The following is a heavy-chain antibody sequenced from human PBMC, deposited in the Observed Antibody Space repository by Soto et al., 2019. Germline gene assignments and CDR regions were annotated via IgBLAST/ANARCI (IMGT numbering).Heavy chain of an antibody. V-gene: IGHV5-51*01. J-gene: IGHJ6*02. CDR3: ARVYYDILTGYSYYYYGMDV. Sequence: GESLKISCKGSGYSFTSYWIGWARQMPGKGLEWMGIIYPGDSDTRYSPSFQGQVTISADKSISTAYLQWSSLKASDTAMYYCARVYYDILTGYSYYYYGMDVWGQGTMVTVSS. CDR2: IYPGDSDT. CDR1: GYSFTSYW. D-gene: IGHD3-9*01.